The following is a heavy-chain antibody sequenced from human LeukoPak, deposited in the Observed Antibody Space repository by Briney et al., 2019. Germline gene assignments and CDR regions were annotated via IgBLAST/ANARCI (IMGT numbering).Heavy chain of an antibody. CDR3: ARAYYYGSGSYGLDY. CDR1: GGSISSYY. J-gene: IGHJ4*02. Sequence: PSETLSLTCTVSGGSISSYYWSWIRQPPGKGLEWIGYIYHSGSTNYNPSLKSRVTISVNTSKNQFSLKLTSVTAADTAVYYCARAYYYGSGSYGLDYWGQGTLVTVSS. D-gene: IGHD3-10*01. CDR2: IYHSGST. V-gene: IGHV4-59*01.